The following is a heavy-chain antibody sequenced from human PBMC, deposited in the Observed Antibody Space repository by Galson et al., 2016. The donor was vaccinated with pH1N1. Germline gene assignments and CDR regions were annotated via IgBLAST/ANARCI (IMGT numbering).Heavy chain of an antibody. D-gene: IGHD5-18*01. CDR3: ARARGHAAMDPFDF. CDR1: GGTFTSYT. CDR2: MIPILGLS. J-gene: IGHJ4*02. V-gene: IGHV1-69*10. Sequence: SVKVSCKASGGTFTSYTITWVRQAPGQVLEWMGGMIPILGLSNYAQKFQGRVTITADKSRSTAYMELSSLKSEDTAVYFCARARGHAAMDPFDFWGQGTLVTVSS.